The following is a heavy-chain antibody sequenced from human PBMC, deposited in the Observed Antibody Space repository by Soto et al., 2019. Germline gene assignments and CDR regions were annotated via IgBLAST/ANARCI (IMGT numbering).Heavy chain of an antibody. CDR3: ASSYCGGNCYSNFPLDYYYSGMDV. J-gene: IGHJ6*02. CDR1: GYTFTNYG. CDR2: ISAYNGNI. D-gene: IGHD2-21*02. Sequence: QVQLVQSGAEVKKPGASVKVSCKASGYTFTNYGISWVRQAPGQGLEWMGWISAYNGNINYAQKLQGRVTMTTDTSTSTAYMELRSLRSDDTAMYYCASSYCGGNCYSNFPLDYYYSGMDVWGQGTTVTVSS. V-gene: IGHV1-18*01.